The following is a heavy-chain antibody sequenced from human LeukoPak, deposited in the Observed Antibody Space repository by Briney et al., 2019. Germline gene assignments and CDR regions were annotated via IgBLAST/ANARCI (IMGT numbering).Heavy chain of an antibody. J-gene: IGHJ4*02. CDR2: INPNSGGT. CDR1: RYTFTGYY. Sequence: ASVKVSCKASRYTFTGYYMHWVRQAPGQGLEWMGWINPNSGGTNYAQKFQGRVTLTRDTSISTAYMEVSRLRSDDTAVYYCARGYCTTTSCREGHDYWGQGTLVTVSS. D-gene: IGHD2-2*01. CDR3: ARGYCTTTSCREGHDY. V-gene: IGHV1-2*02.